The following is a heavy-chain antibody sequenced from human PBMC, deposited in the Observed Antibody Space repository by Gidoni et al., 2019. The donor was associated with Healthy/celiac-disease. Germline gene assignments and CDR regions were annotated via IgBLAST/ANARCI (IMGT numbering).Heavy chain of an antibody. CDR1: GFTFSSYG. J-gene: IGHJ5*02. CDR2: IWYDGSNK. Sequence: QVQLVESGGGVVQPGRSLRLSCAASGFTFSSYGMHWVRQAPGKGLEWVAVIWYDGSNKYYADSVKGRFTISRDNSKNTLYLQMNSLRAEDTAVYYCARDESSKYDFWSSDPWGQGTLVTVSS. CDR3: ARDESSKYDFWSSDP. V-gene: IGHV3-33*01. D-gene: IGHD3-3*01.